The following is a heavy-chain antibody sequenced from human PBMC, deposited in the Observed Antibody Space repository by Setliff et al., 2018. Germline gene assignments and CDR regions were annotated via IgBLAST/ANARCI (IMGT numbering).Heavy chain of an antibody. CDR3: AKGGGRYHSDS. Sequence: SETLSLTCTVSGGSVNSGYDNWNWLRQPAGKGLEWIGHINRRGSTNSSPSLKSRVTISIDKSNNQFSLKLTSMTAADTAVYYCAKGGGRYHSDSWGQGILVTVS. J-gene: IGHJ4*02. CDR1: GGSVNSGYDN. CDR2: INRRGST. D-gene: IGHD1-1*01. V-gene: IGHV4-61*10.